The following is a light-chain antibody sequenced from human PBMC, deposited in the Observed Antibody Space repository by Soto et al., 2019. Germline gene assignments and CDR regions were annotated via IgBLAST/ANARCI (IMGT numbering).Light chain of an antibody. CDR2: GAS. CDR1: QSISNH. J-gene: IGKJ1*01. Sequence: DIQMTQSPSSLSASVGDRVTITCRASQSISNHLNWYQQKPGKAPKVLIYGASSLQSGVPSRFKGSGSGTDFTLTISSLQPEDFATYYCQQSYSRAFGQGTKVEIK. V-gene: IGKV1-39*01. CDR3: QQSYSRA.